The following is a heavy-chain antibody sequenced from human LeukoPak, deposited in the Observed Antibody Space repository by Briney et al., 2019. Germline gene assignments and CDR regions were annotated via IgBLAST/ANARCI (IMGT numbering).Heavy chain of an antibody. CDR3: AREVVVVPAATRRFDP. V-gene: IGHV4-59*01. J-gene: IGHJ5*02. Sequence: SETLSLTCTVSGGSISSYYWSWIRQPPGKGLEWIGYIYYSGSTNYNPSLKSRVTISVDTSKNQFSLKLSSVTAADTAVYYCAREVVVVPAATRRFDPWGQGTLVTVSS. CDR1: GGSISSYY. D-gene: IGHD2-2*01. CDR2: IYYSGST.